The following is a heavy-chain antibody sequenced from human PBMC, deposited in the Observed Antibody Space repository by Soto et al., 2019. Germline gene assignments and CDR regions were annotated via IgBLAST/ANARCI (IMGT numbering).Heavy chain of an antibody. V-gene: IGHV1-69*06. CDR2: IIPIFGTA. J-gene: IGHJ5*02. D-gene: IGHD3-16*01. CDR1: GGTFSSYA. Sequence: GASVKVSCKASGGTFSSYAISWVRQAPGQGLEWMGGIIPIFGTANYAQKFQGRVTITADKSTSTAYMELSSLRSEDTAVYYCARAILRLFGCFDPWGQGTLVTVSS. CDR3: ARAILRLFGCFDP.